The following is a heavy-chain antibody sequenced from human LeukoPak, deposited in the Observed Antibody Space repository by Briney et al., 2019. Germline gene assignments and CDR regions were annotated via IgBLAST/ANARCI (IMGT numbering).Heavy chain of an antibody. CDR3: ARGPIYDSSGYYYWEYFQH. CDR1: GASISSYY. CDR2: IHYSGST. D-gene: IGHD3-22*01. J-gene: IGHJ1*01. Sequence: SETLSLTCTVSGASISSYYWSWIRQPPGKGLEWIGYIHYSGSTNYNPSLKSRVTISVDTSKNQFSLKLSSVTAADTAVYYCARGPIYDSSGYYYWEYFQHWGQGTLVTVSS. V-gene: IGHV4-59*01.